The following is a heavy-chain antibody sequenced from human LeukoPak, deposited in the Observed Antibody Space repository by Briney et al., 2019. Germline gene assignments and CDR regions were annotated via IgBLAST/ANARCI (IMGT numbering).Heavy chain of an antibody. CDR2: IWYDGSNK. Sequence: GGSLRLSCAASGFTFSSDGMHWVRQAPGKGLECVAVIWYDGSNKYYADSVKGRFTISRDNSKNTLYLQMNSLRAEDTAVYYCARFNYDILTGSHGVFDYWGQGTLVTVSS. V-gene: IGHV3-33*01. J-gene: IGHJ4*02. CDR1: GFTFSSDG. D-gene: IGHD3-9*01. CDR3: ARFNYDILTGSHGVFDY.